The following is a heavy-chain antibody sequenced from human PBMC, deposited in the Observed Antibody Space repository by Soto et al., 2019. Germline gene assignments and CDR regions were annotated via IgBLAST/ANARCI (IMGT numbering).Heavy chain of an antibody. CDR3: AKGVRSYYYYGMDV. J-gene: IGHJ6*01. Sequence: GGSLRVSCASSVFTFSIYAMTWVRQAPGKGLEWVSGISGSGGSTYYADSVKGRFTISRDNSKNTMYLQMNSLRAEDTAVYYCAKGVRSYYYYGMDVWGQGTTVTVSS. D-gene: IGHD3-22*01. V-gene: IGHV3-23*01. CDR2: ISGSGGST. CDR1: VFTFSIYA.